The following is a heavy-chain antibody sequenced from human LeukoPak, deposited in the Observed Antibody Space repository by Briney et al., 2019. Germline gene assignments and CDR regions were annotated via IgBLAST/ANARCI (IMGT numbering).Heavy chain of an antibody. CDR1: GFTFSSYG. CDR3: ARGRALLDDSSGCYFFGSYYFDY. D-gene: IGHD3-22*01. CDR2: IWYDGSNK. J-gene: IGHJ4*02. Sequence: PGRSLRLSCAASGFTFSSYGMHWVRQAPGKRLEWVAVIWYDGSNKYYADSVKGRFTISRDNSKNTLYLQMNSLRAEDTAVYYCARGRALLDDSSGCYFFGSYYFDYWGQGTLVTVSS. V-gene: IGHV3-33*01.